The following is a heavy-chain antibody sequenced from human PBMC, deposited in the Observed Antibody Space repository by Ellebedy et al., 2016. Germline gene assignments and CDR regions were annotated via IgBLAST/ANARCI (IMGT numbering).Heavy chain of an antibody. CDR2: ISGSGGST. D-gene: IGHD6-13*01. CDR1: GFTFSSYA. Sequence: GGSLRLXXAASGFTFSSYAMSWVRQAPGKGLEWVSAISGSGGSTYYADSVKGRFTISRDNSKNTLYLQMNSLRAEDTAVYYCAKDKFSSFYFDYWGQGTLVTVSS. CDR3: AKDKFSSFYFDY. V-gene: IGHV3-23*01. J-gene: IGHJ4*02.